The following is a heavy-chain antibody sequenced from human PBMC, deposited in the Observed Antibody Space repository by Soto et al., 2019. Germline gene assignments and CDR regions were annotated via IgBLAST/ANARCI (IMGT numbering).Heavy chain of an antibody. V-gene: IGHV4-31*03. Sequence: QVQLQESGPGLVKPSQTLSLTCTVSGGSISSGGYYWSWIRQHPGKGLDWIGYIYYSGSTYYNPSLKSRVTISVDTSKNQFSLKLSSVTAADTAVYYCARESIVVVPAARGYFDLWGRGTLVTVSS. CDR3: ARESIVVVPAARGYFDL. D-gene: IGHD2-2*01. CDR1: GGSISSGGYY. J-gene: IGHJ2*01. CDR2: IYYSGST.